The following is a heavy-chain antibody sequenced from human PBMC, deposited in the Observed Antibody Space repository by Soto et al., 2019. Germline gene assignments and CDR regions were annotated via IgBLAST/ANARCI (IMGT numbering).Heavy chain of an antibody. D-gene: IGHD2-15*01. V-gene: IGHV3-33*01. CDR3: ARGIDIVVVVAASHEYLDY. CDR2: IWYDGSNK. J-gene: IGHJ4*02. Sequence: PGGSLRLSCAASGFTLSSYGMHWVRQAPGKGLEWVAVIWYDGSNKYYADSVKGRFTISRDNSKNTLYLQMNSLRAEDTAVYYCARGIDIVVVVAASHEYLDYWGQGTLVTVSS. CDR1: GFTLSSYG.